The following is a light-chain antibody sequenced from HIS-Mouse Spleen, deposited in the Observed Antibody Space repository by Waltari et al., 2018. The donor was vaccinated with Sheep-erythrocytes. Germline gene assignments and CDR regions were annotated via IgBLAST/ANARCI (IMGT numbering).Light chain of an antibody. Sequence: QSALTQPRSVSGSPGQSVTLSCTGTSSDVGGYNYDSWYQQHPGKAPKLMIYDVSKRPSGVPDRFSGSKSGNTASLTISGLQAEDEADYYCCSYAGSYNHVFATGTKVTVL. CDR3: CSYAGSYNHV. V-gene: IGLV2-11*01. CDR1: SSDVGGYNY. CDR2: DVS. J-gene: IGLJ1*01.